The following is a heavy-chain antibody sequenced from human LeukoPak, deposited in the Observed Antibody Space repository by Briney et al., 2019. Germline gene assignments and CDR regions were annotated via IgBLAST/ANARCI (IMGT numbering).Heavy chain of an antibody. CDR2: IYYSGST. J-gene: IGHJ5*02. V-gene: IGHV4-61*01. CDR3: ARGAAAYYDFWSGFSWFDP. Sequence: PSETLSLTCTVSGGSVSSGSYYWSWIQQPPGKGLEWIGYIYYSGSTNYNPSLKSRVTISVDTSKNQFSLKLSSVTAADTAVYYCARGAAAYYDFWSGFSWFDPWGQGTLVTVSS. CDR1: GGSVSSGSYY. D-gene: IGHD3-3*01.